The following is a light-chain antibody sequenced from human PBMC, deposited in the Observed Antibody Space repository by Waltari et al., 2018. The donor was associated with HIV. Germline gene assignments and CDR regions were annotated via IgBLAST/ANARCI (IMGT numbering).Light chain of an antibody. CDR1: DSDIGASDY. J-gene: IGLJ2*01. Sequence: QSALSQPASVSGSPGQSITISCTGTDSDIGASDYVSWYQKHPDRPPRLLIYEVKKRPSGISSIFSGSKSANTASLTISGLQLEDEADVYCASLSRSVSLVVFGGGTHVTVL. CDR2: EVK. CDR3: ASLSRSVSLVV. V-gene: IGLV2-14*01.